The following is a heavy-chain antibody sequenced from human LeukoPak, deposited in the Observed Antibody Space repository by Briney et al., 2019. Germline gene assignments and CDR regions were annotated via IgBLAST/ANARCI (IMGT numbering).Heavy chain of an antibody. CDR3: AREGVSGGSYYFDY. J-gene: IGHJ4*02. CDR1: GFTFSSYS. CDR2: ISSSSSTI. D-gene: IGHD2-15*01. Sequence: GGSLRLSCAASGFTFSSYSMNWVRQAPGKGLEWVSYISSSSSTIYYADSVKGRFTISRDNAKNSLYLQMNSLRAEDTAVYYCAREGVSGGSYYFDYWGQGTLVTVSS. V-gene: IGHV3-48*01.